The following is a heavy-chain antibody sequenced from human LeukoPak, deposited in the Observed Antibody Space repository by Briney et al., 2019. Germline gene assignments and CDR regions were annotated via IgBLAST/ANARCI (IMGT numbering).Heavy chain of an antibody. D-gene: IGHD3-9*01. CDR2: INHSGST. CDR3: ARGGKGLRYFDWFRNWFDP. CDR1: GGSFSGYY. J-gene: IGHJ5*02. Sequence: SETLSLTYAVYGGSFSGYYWSWIRQPPGKGLERIGEINHSGSTNYNPSLKSRVTISVDTSKNQFSLKLSSVTAADTAVYYCARGGKGLRYFDWFRNWFDPWGQGTLVTVSS. V-gene: IGHV4-34*01.